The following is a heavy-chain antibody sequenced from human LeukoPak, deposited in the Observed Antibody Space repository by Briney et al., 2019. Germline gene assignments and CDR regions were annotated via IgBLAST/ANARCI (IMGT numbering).Heavy chain of an antibody. CDR2: INWNGDST. CDR3: ARDLRVVITGSFDS. Sequence: GGSLRLSCAASGFSFDDYGSTWVRQAPGKGLEWVAGINWNGDSTDYADSVKGRFTISRDNAKNSLYLQMNSLRAEDTALYYCARDLRVVITGSFDSWGQGTLVTVSS. J-gene: IGHJ4*02. D-gene: IGHD3-22*01. V-gene: IGHV3-20*04. CDR1: GFSFDDYG.